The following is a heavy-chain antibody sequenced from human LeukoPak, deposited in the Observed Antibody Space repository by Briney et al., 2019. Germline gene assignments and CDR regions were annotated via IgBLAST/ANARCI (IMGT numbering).Heavy chain of an antibody. D-gene: IGHD2-2*01. V-gene: IGHV1-69*05. CDR1: GGTFSSYA. CDR2: IIPIFGTA. CDR3: ARGALGYCSSTSCYSGRFDP. Sequence: SVKVSCKATGGTFSSYAISWVRQAPGQGLEWMGGIIPIFGTANYAQKFQGRVTITTDESTSTAYMELSSLRSEDTAVYYCARGALGYCSSTSCYSGRFDPWGQGTLVTVSS. J-gene: IGHJ5*02.